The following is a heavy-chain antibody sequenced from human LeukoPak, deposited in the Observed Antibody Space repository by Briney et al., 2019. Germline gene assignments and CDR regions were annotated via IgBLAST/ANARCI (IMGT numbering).Heavy chain of an antibody. CDR3: AKGGGSGTYYNDY. Sequence: QPGGSLRLSCVASGYTFSDYYMSWVRQAPGKGLEWVSAIGGSGGYTYYADSVKGRFTISRDNSKNTLYLQMNSLRADDTAVYYCAKGGGSGTYYNDYWGQGTLVTVSS. J-gene: IGHJ4*02. D-gene: IGHD3-10*01. CDR2: IGGSGGYT. CDR1: GYTFSDYY. V-gene: IGHV3-23*01.